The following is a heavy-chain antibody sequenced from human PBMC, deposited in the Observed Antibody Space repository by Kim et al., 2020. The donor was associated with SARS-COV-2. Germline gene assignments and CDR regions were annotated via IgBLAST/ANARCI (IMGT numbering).Heavy chain of an antibody. Sequence: YHPSLKSRVTISVDTSKNQFSLKLSSVTAADTAVYYCARVIYSGSYYFDYWGQGTLVTVSS. V-gene: IGHV4-59*01. CDR3: ARVIYSGSYYFDY. J-gene: IGHJ4*02. D-gene: IGHD1-26*01.